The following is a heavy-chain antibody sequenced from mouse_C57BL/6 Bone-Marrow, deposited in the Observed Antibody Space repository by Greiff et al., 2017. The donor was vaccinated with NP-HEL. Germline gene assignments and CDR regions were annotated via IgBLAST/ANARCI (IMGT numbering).Heavy chain of an antibody. Sequence: VQLLQSGAELVRPGASVKLSCTATGFNIKADYMSWVRQRPEQGLEWIGWIDRENGDTEYATTFQGKATITADTTSNTAYLQLSSLKSGDTAVYYCTSVVAAGWYFDVWGTGTTVTVSS. CDR2: IDRENGDT. D-gene: IGHD1-1*01. CDR1: GFNIKADY. CDR3: TSVVAAGWYFDV. V-gene: IGHV14-4*01. J-gene: IGHJ1*03.